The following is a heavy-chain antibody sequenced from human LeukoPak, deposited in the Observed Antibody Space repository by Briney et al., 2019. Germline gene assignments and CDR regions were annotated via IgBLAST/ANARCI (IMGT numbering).Heavy chain of an antibody. J-gene: IGHJ3*02. CDR3: AREGVRTVTTNAFDI. CDR2: IIPILGIA. V-gene: IGHV1-69*04. CDR1: GGTFSSYA. Sequence: ASVKVSCKASGGTFSSYAISWVRQAPGQGLEWMGRIIPILGIANYAQKFQGRVTITADKSTSTAYMELSSLRSEDTAVYYCAREGVRTVTTNAFDIWGQGTMVTVSS. D-gene: IGHD4-17*01.